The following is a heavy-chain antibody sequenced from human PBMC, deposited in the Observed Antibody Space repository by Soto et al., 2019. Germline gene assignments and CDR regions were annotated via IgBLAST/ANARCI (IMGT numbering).Heavy chain of an antibody. CDR2: ISYDGSNK. Sequence: GGSLRLSCASSGFTFSDYGMQWVRQAPGKGLAWVAVISYDGSNKNYADSVKGRFTVSRDNSKDTLYLQTNSLRPEDTAVYYCAKSDTDPYFFLKDVWGQGTTVTVSS. D-gene: IGHD1-26*01. CDR1: GFTFSDYG. J-gene: IGHJ6*02. V-gene: IGHV3-30*18. CDR3: AKSDTDPYFFLKDV.